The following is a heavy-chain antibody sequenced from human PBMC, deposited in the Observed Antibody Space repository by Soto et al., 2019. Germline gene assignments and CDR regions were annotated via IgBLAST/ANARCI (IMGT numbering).Heavy chain of an antibody. CDR2: ISYDGSNK. CDR1: GFTFSSYG. D-gene: IGHD3-16*01. J-gene: IGHJ6*03. Sequence: GGSLRLSCAASGFTFSSYGMHWVRQAPGKGLEWVAVISYDGSNKYYADSVKGRFTISRDNTKNTLYLQMNSLRAEDTAVYYWAKVRGQFRSSYLYMDVWGKGTTVTVSS. CDR3: AKVRGQFRSSYLYMDV. V-gene: IGHV3-30*18.